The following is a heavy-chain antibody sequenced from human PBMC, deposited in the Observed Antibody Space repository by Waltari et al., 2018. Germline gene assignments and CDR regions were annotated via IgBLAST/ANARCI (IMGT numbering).Heavy chain of an antibody. Sequence: EVQLLESGGGLVQPGGSLRLSCAASGFTFSSYAMSWVRQAPGKGLEWVSAIIGSGGSTYYADTVQGPFPISRDNSKNTLYLQMNSLRAEGTAVYYCASPPQGGYYYNYWGQGTLVTVSS. V-gene: IGHV3-23*01. CDR1: GFTFSSYA. CDR3: ASPPQGGYYYNY. CDR2: IIGSGGST. J-gene: IGHJ4*02. D-gene: IGHD3-22*01.